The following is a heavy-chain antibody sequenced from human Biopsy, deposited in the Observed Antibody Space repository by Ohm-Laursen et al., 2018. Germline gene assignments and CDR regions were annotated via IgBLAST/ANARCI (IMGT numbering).Heavy chain of an antibody. J-gene: IGHJ3*02. CDR3: ARPNLREWELHNAFDI. CDR1: GFTFSNYA. V-gene: IGHV3-23*01. CDR2: ISGSGANT. Sequence: SLRLSCAAPGFTFSNYAMSWVRQAPGKGLEWLSTISGSGANTYYADSVKGRFTISRDNSKNTLYLQMNSLRDEDSVVYYCARPNLREWELHNAFDIWGQGTMVTVSS. D-gene: IGHD1-26*01.